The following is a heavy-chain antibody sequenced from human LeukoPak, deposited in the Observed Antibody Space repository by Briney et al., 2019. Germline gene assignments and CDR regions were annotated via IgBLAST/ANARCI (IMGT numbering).Heavy chain of an antibody. CDR3: ARSYRATAGIVDV. Sequence: PGGSLRLSCAASDFIFSDYYMTWIRQAPGKGLEWLSYISNSGSDIYSADSVKGRFTISRDNAKNSLYLQMNSLRAEDTALYYCARSYRATAGIVDVCGQGTTVTVSS. CDR2: ISNSGSDI. V-gene: IGHV3-11*01. J-gene: IGHJ6*02. D-gene: IGHD6-13*01. CDR1: DFIFSDYY.